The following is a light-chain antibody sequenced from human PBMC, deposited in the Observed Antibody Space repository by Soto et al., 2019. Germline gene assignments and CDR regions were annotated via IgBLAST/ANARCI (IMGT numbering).Light chain of an antibody. J-gene: IGKJ1*01. CDR3: QQYYSYPRT. Sequence: DIQMTQSPSSLSASVGDRVTITCRASQSISSYLNWYQQKPGKAPKLLIYAASSLQSGAPSRFSGSGPGTDFTLTISCLQSEDFATYYCQQYYSYPRTFVQGTKV. CDR1: QSISSY. V-gene: IGKV1-39*01. CDR2: AAS.